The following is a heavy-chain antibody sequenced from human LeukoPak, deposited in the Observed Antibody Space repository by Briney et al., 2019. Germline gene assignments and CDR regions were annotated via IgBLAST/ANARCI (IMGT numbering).Heavy chain of an antibody. D-gene: IGHD1-1*01. J-gene: IGHJ4*02. CDR2: LWYDGSNK. Sequence: GGSLRLSCAASGFTFSSSGMHWVRQAPGKGLEWLAVLWYDGSNKYYADSVRGRFTISRDNSKNTLYLQMNSLRAEDTAVYYCARDRDSYNTGGFDYWGQGTLVTVSS. CDR3: ARDRDSYNTGGFDY. CDR1: GFTFSSSG. V-gene: IGHV3-33*08.